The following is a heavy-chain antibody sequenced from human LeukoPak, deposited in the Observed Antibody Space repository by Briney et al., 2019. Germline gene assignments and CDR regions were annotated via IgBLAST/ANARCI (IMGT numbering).Heavy chain of an antibody. CDR3: ARGGQLPFDY. V-gene: IGHV3-74*01. J-gene: IGHJ4*02. Sequence: GGSLRLSCAASGFTFRSYWMTWVRQAPGKGLVWVSRIDSGLRTTDYADSVKGRFTISRDNSKNTLYLQMGSLRAEDMAVYYCARGGQLPFDYWGQGTLVTVSS. CDR2: IDSGLRTT. CDR1: GFTFRSYW. D-gene: IGHD2-2*01.